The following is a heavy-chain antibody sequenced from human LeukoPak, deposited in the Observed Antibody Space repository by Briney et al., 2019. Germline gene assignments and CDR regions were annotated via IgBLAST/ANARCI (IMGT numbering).Heavy chain of an antibody. D-gene: IGHD3-10*01. CDR3: ARDNDRRGVTVFVEVAEPFDY. CDR1: GFTFSSYS. J-gene: IGHJ4*02. CDR2: ISSSSSYI. V-gene: IGHV3-21*01. Sequence: PGGSLRLSCAASGFTFSSYSMNWVRQAPGKGLEWVSSISSSSSYIYYADSMKGRFTISRDNAKNSLYLQMNSLRAEDTAVYYCARDNDRRGVTVFVEVAEPFDYWGQGTLVTVSS.